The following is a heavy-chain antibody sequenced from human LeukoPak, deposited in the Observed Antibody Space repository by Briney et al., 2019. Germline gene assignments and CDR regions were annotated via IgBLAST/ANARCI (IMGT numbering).Heavy chain of an antibody. V-gene: IGHV4-34*01. Sequence: TSETLSLTCAVYGGSFSGYYWSWIRQPPGKGLEWIGETNHSGSTNYNPSLKSRVTISVDTSKNQFSLKLSSVTAADTAVYYCAREVGNYCSGGSCYSGTPFYFDYWGQGTLVTVSS. D-gene: IGHD2-15*01. CDR3: AREVGNYCSGGSCYSGTPFYFDY. J-gene: IGHJ4*02. CDR1: GGSFSGYY. CDR2: TNHSGST.